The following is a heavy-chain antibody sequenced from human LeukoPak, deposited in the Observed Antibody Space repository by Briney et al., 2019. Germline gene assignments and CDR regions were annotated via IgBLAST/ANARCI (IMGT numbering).Heavy chain of an antibody. D-gene: IGHD6-19*01. CDR3: AKDMTIAVAGVAFDI. J-gene: IGHJ3*02. CDR1: GFTFSSQR. CDR2: ISSSSSTI. V-gene: IGHV3-48*01. Sequence: GSLRLSCAASGFTFSSQRMNWLRQAPGKGLDGVSYISSSSSTIYSADSVKGRFTISRDNAKNSLYLQMNSLRAEDTAVYYCAKDMTIAVAGVAFDIWGQGTMVTVSS.